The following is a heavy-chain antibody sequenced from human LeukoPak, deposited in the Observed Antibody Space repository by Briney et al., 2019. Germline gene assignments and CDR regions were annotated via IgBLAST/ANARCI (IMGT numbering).Heavy chain of an antibody. J-gene: IGHJ6*02. CDR3: ARDVDNEYYHYGMDV. CDR1: GGSISSGDYY. D-gene: IGHD5-24*01. Sequence: SETLSLTCTVSGGSISSGDYYWSWIRQPPGKGLEWIGYIYYSGSTYYNPSLKSRVTISVDTSKNQFSLKLSSVTAADTAVYYCARDVDNEYYHYGMDVWGQGTTVTVSS. CDR2: IYYSGST. V-gene: IGHV4-30-4*01.